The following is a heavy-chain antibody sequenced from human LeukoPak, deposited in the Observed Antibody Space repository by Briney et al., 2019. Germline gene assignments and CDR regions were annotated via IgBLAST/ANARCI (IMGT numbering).Heavy chain of an antibody. V-gene: IGHV4-39*01. D-gene: IGHD5-12*01. CDR1: GGSISSSNYY. Sequence: PSETLSLTCTVSGGSISSSNYYWGWIRQPPGKGLEWIGSIYYSGSTYYNPSLKSRVTISVDTSKNQFSLKLSSVTAADTGVYYCARRLRRGYSGYDGYWGQGTQVTVSS. CDR3: ARRLRRGYSGYDGY. J-gene: IGHJ4*02. CDR2: IYYSGST.